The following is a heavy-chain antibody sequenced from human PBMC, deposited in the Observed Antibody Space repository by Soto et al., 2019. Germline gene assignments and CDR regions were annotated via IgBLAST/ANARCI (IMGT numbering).Heavy chain of an antibody. CDR3: ARPRPLKRTEPRDAFDI. V-gene: IGHV4-39*01. J-gene: IGHJ3*02. CDR1: GGSISSSSYY. CDR2: IYYSGST. D-gene: IGHD2-2*01. Sequence: QLQLQESGPGLVKPSETLSLTCTVSGGSISSSSYYWGWIRQPPGKGLEWIGSIYYSGSTYYNPSLKSRVTISVDTSKNQFSLKLSSVTAADTAVYYCARPRPLKRTEPRDAFDIWGQGTMVTVSS.